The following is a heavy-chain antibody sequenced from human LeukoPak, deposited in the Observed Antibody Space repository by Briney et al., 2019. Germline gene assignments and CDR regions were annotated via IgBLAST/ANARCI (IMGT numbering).Heavy chain of an antibody. J-gene: IGHJ6*02. CDR2: IYSGGST. D-gene: IGHD6-19*01. V-gene: IGHV3-53*01. CDR3: ARHLQRSSGRRGYHYGMDV. Sequence: PGGTLRLSCVASGFTVSSNYMSWVRQAPGKGLEWVSVIYSGGSTYYADSVKGRFTISRDNSKNTLYLQMNSLRAEDTAVYYCARHLQRSSGRRGYHYGMDVWGQGTTVTVSS. CDR1: GFTVSSNY.